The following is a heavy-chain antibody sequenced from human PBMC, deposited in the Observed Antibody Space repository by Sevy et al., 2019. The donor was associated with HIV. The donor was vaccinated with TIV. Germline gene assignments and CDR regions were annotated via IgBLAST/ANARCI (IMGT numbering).Heavy chain of an antibody. Sequence: GGSLRLSCAASGFRFSSYEMNWVRQAPGKGLEWVASISNSGTNIYYSDSVRGRFTISRDTAKNSLYLQMNSLRAEDTAVYYCARDLPLSATTVAHFDYWGQGTLVTVSS. CDR1: GFRFSSYE. CDR3: ARDLPLSATTVAHFDY. CDR2: ISNSGTNI. V-gene: IGHV3-48*03. D-gene: IGHD4-17*01. J-gene: IGHJ4*02.